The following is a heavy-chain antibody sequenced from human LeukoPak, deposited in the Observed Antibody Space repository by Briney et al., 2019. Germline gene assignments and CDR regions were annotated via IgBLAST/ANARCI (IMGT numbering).Heavy chain of an antibody. CDR2: MNPNSGGS. V-gene: IGHV1-2*02. CDR1: GYTFTGYY. Sequence: ASVKVSCKTSGYTFTGYYMHWVRQAPGQGLEWMGGMNPNSGGSSYAQRFQGRVTMTRDTSIGTAYMELSSLRSDDTAVYYCATRVVAGIPYYFDHWGQGTLVTVSS. D-gene: IGHD6-19*01. J-gene: IGHJ4*02. CDR3: ATRVVAGIPYYFDH.